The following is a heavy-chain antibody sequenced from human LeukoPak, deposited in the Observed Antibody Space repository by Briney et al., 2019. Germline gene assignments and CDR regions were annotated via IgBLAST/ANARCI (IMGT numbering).Heavy chain of an antibody. CDR1: GFTFSTYP. CDR2: IRGSGTT. J-gene: IGHJ6*02. Sequence: GGSLRLSCAASGFTFSTYPMNWVRQAPGKGLEWISHIRGSGTTDYADSVKGRFTISRDNAKNSLYLQLSSLRAEDTAVYYCVRYGYGSGRYAFGLDVWGQGTTVTVSS. D-gene: IGHD3-10*01. CDR3: VRYGYGSGRYAFGLDV. V-gene: IGHV3-48*01.